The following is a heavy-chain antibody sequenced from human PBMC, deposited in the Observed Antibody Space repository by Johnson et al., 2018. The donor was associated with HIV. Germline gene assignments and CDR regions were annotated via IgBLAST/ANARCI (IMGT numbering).Heavy chain of an antibody. CDR2: ISSSGSTI. Sequence: VQLVESGGGVVRPGGSLRLSCAASRFSFSFYWMTWIRQAPGKGLEWLSYISSSGSTIYYADSVQGRFTSSRDNSKNSLYLQMSSLRVEDTAVYYCARGSGVGAFDIWGQGTMVTVSS. CDR1: RFSFSFYW. CDR3: ARGSGVGAFDI. J-gene: IGHJ3*02. V-gene: IGHV3-48*04. D-gene: IGHD7-27*01.